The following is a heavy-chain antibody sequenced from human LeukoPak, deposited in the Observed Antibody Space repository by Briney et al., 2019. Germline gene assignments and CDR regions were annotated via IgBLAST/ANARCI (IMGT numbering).Heavy chain of an antibody. D-gene: IGHD3-10*01. CDR3: ARSAVRGVALLGY. CDR1: GGSISSGGYY. CDR2: IYHSGST. V-gene: IGHV4-30-2*01. Sequence: SQTLSLTCTVSGGSISSGGYYWSWIRQPPGKGLEWIGYIYHSGSTYYNPSLKSRVTISVDRSKNQFSLKLRSVTAADTAVYYCARSAVRGVALLGYWGRGTLVTVSS. J-gene: IGHJ4*02.